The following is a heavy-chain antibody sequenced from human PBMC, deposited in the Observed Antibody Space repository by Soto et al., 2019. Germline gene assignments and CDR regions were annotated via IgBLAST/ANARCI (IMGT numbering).Heavy chain of an antibody. D-gene: IGHD2-15*01. J-gene: IGHJ4*02. CDR2: IYYSGST. CDR1: GGSISSSSYY. Sequence: QLQLQESGPGLVKPSETLSLTCTVSGGSISSSSYYWGWIRQPPGKGLEWIGSIYYSGSTYYNPSLKSRVTISVDTSKNQFSLKLSSVTAADTAVYYCARLENVVVVAADYWGQGTLVTVSS. V-gene: IGHV4-39*01. CDR3: ARLENVVVVAADY.